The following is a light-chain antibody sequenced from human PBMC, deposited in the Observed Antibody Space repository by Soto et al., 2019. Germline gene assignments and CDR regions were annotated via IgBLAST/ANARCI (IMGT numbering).Light chain of an antibody. J-gene: IGLJ2*01. Sequence: QSALTQPASVSGSPGQSITISCTGTSSDVGRYNYVSWYQQYPGKAPKLMIYDVSHRPPGISNRFSGSKSANTASLTISGLQPEDEADYYCSSYTSRSTVIFGGGTKVTVL. CDR2: DVS. V-gene: IGLV2-14*01. CDR3: SSYTSRSTVI. CDR1: SSDVGRYNY.